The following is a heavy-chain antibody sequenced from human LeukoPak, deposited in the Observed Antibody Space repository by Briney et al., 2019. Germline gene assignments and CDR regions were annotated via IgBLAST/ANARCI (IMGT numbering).Heavy chain of an antibody. D-gene: IGHD3-16*01. CDR3: ARGPSYDYVWGSYPYYFDY. CDR2: IYYSGST. Sequence: SETLSLTCTVSGGSLSSYYWSWIRQPPGKGLERIGYIYYSGSTNYNPSLKSRVTISVDTSKNQFSLKLSSVTAADTAVYYCARGPSYDYVWGSYPYYFDYWGQGTLVTVSS. CDR1: GGSLSSYY. V-gene: IGHV4-59*08. J-gene: IGHJ4*02.